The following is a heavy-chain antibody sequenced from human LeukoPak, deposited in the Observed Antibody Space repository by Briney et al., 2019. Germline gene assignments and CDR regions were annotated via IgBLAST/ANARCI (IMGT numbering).Heavy chain of an antibody. CDR3: ARDIYCGGDCYSATYYFDY. J-gene: IGHJ4*02. Sequence: PGGSLGLSCAASGFTFDDYGMSWVRQAPGKGLEWVSGINWNGGSTGYADSVKGRFTISRDNAKNSLYLQMNSLRAEDTALYYCARDIYCGGDCYSATYYFDYWGQGTLVTVSS. V-gene: IGHV3-20*04. CDR1: GFTFDDYG. CDR2: INWNGGST. D-gene: IGHD2-21*01.